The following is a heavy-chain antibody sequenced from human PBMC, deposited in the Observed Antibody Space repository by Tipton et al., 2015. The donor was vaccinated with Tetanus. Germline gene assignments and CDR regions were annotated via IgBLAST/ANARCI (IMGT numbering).Heavy chain of an antibody. J-gene: IGHJ4*02. V-gene: IGHV4-31*02. Sequence: LRLSCTVSGDSIDGGFKNWGWIRQQPGKGLEWIGYIDYRGNTYYNPSLRRRLTFSFDTSENQFSLKLTSVTAADTAVYYCASDPALMGNFDYWGQGTLVTVSS. CDR2: IDYRGNT. CDR1: GDSIDGGFKN. CDR3: ASDPALMGNFDY. D-gene: IGHD2-2*01.